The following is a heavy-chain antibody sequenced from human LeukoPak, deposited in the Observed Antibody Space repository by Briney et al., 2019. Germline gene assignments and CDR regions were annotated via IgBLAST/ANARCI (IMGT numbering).Heavy chain of an antibody. Sequence: KTGGSLRLSCEASGFSFSQHSMGWVRLAPGKGLEWVSSITGGGTFTFYADSVKGRFTVSRDNANNLLFLQLHSLRADDTAIYYCVTGDNPDYTWENHRLDAFDIWGQGTMVTVSS. J-gene: IGHJ3*02. V-gene: IGHV3-21*01. CDR2: ITGGGTFT. CDR1: GFSFSQHS. CDR3: VTGDNPDYTWENHRLDAFDI. D-gene: IGHD3-16*01.